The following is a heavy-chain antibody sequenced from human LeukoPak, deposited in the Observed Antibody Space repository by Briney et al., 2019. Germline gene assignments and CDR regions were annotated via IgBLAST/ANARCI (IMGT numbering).Heavy chain of an antibody. J-gene: IGHJ4*02. D-gene: IGHD3-16*01. V-gene: IGHV3-7*01. CDR3: VRGWADTVMSRMDS. CDR1: GFTFSTYW. Sequence: GGSLRLSCPASGFTFSTYWMNWVRQAPGKGLEWVANIKQDGSAKFYADSVKGRFTISRDNAKTSLYLQMNSLRAEDTAVYYCVRGWADTVMSRMDSWGQGTLVTVSS. CDR2: IKQDGSAK.